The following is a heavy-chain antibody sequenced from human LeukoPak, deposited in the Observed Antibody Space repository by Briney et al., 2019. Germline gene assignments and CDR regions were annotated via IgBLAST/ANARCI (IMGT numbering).Heavy chain of an antibody. V-gene: IGHV3-33*01. D-gene: IGHD3-22*01. J-gene: IGHJ4*02. CDR3: ASDDSSGYSGDY. CDR1: GFTFSSYG. Sequence: GGSLRLSCAVSGFTFSSYGMHWVRQAPGKGLEWVAVIWYDGSNKYYADSVKGRFTISRDNSKNTLYLQMNSLRAEDTAVYYCASDDSSGYSGDYWGQGTLVTVSS. CDR2: IWYDGSNK.